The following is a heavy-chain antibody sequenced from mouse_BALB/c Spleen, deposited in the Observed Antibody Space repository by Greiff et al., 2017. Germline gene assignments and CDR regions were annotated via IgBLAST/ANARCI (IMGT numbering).Heavy chain of an antibody. CDR3: ARGPVYYGYGAMDY. CDR1: GFTFSDYY. J-gene: IGHJ4*01. V-gene: IGHV5-4*02. CDR2: ISDGGSYT. Sequence: EVKVVESGGGLVKPGGSLKLSCAASGFTFSDYYMYWVRQTPEKRLEWVATISDGGSYTYYPDSVKGRFTISRDNAKNNLYLQMSSLKSEDTAMYYCARGPVYYGYGAMDYWGQGTSVTVSS. D-gene: IGHD1-2*01.